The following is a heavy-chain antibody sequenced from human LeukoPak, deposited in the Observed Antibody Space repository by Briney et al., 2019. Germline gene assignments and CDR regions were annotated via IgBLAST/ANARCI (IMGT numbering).Heavy chain of an antibody. V-gene: IGHV4-30-2*01. Sequence: SETLSPTCAVSGGSISSGGYSWSWIRQPPGKGLEWIGYIYHSGSTYYNPSLKSRVTISVDRSKNQFSLKLSSVTAADTAVYYCARVSDIWYKIIDYWGRGTLVTVSS. J-gene: IGHJ4*02. CDR1: GGSISSGGYS. CDR3: ARVSDIWYKIIDY. D-gene: IGHD1-1*01. CDR2: IYHSGST.